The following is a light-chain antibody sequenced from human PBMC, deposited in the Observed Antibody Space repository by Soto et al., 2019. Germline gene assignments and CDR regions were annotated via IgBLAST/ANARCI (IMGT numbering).Light chain of an antibody. Sequence: DIQMTQSPSSLSASVGDRVTITCRASQTISTYLNWYQQKPGKAPKLLIYGASSLQSGFPSRFTGSGSGTDFTLTISSLQPDDFATYHCQQSHSTPWTFGQGTKVEIK. J-gene: IGKJ1*01. CDR1: QTISTY. CDR2: GAS. V-gene: IGKV1-39*01. CDR3: QQSHSTPWT.